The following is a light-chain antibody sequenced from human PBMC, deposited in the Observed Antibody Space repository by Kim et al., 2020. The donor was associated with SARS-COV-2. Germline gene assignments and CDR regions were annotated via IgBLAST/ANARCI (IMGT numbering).Light chain of an antibody. CDR3: QQYYSTPYT. CDR2: WAS. CDR1: QRVLYSSNNKNY. J-gene: IGKJ2*01. V-gene: IGKV4-1*01. Sequence: RATINGKSSQRVLYSSNNKNYLAWYQQKPGQPPKLLIYWASTRESGVPDRFSGSGSGTDFTLTISSLQAEDVAVYYCQQYYSTPYTFGQGTKLEI.